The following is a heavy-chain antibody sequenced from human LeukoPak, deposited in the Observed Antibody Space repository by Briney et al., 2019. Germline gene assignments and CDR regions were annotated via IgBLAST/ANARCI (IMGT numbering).Heavy chain of an antibody. CDR1: GFTFSSYS. J-gene: IGHJ4*02. D-gene: IGHD1-14*01. Sequence: PGGSLRLSCAASGFTFSSYSMNWVRQAPGKGLESLSYISPSGTDISYADSVKGRFTVSRDNAKNSLYLQMNSLRVEDTAVYYCTRDPRNLDYWGQGTLATVSS. CDR3: TRDPRNLDY. CDR2: ISPSGTDI. V-gene: IGHV3-21*05.